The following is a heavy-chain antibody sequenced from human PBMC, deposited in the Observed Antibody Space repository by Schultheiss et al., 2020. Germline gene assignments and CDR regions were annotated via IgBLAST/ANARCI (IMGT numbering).Heavy chain of an antibody. Sequence: GGSLRLSCAASGFTFSSYSMNWVRQAPGKGLEWVTNIKQDGSDKNYVDSVKGRFTISRDNAKNSLYLQMNSLRAEDTAVYYCARDLRARIAAAAGGSHWGQGTLVTVSS. CDR1: GFTFSSYS. D-gene: IGHD6-13*01. V-gene: IGHV3-7*01. CDR3: ARDLRARIAAAAGGSH. CDR2: IKQDGSDK. J-gene: IGHJ4*02.